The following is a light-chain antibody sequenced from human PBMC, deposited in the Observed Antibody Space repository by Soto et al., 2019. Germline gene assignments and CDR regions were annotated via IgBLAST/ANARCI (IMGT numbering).Light chain of an antibody. CDR2: AAS. CDR3: QQYYSYPRT. CDR1: QGISCY. Sequence: AIRMTQSPSSLYASTGDRVTITCRAGQGISCYLAWYQQKPGKAPKLRINAASTLQSEVPSRFSGSGSGTDFTLTIICLQSEDFATYYCQQYYSYPRTFGQGTKVEIK. J-gene: IGKJ1*01. V-gene: IGKV1-8*01.